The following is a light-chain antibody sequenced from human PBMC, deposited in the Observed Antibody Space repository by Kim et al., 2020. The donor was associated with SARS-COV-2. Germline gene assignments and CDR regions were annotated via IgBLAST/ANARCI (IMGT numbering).Light chain of an antibody. CDR1: SSDVCGYNY. V-gene: IGLV2-14*03. CDR2: DVS. Sequence: GQSITISCTGTSSDVCGYNYVSWYQQHPGRAPKLMIYDVSNRPSGVSNRFSGSKSGNTASLTISGLQAEDEADYYCSSYTSSSPYVFGTGTKVTVL. CDR3: SSYTSSSPYV. J-gene: IGLJ1*01.